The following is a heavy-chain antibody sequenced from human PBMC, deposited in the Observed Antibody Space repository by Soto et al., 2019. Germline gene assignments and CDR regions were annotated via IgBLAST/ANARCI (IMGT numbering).Heavy chain of an antibody. D-gene: IGHD6-19*01. Sequence: ASVKVSCKASGYTFTSYSMHWVRQAPGQRLEWMGWINAGNGNTKYSQKFQGRVTITRDTSASTAYMELSSLRSEDTAVYYCARVESSGWYRVGYYYYGMDVWGQGTLVTVSS. CDR3: ARVESSGWYRVGYYYYGMDV. CDR1: GYTFTSYS. CDR2: INAGNGNT. J-gene: IGHJ6*02. V-gene: IGHV1-3*01.